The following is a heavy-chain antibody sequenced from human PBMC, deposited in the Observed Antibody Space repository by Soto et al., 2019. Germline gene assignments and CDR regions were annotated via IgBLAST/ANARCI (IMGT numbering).Heavy chain of an antibody. D-gene: IGHD5-18*01. CDR1: GFTFSDCA. J-gene: IGHJ4*02. CDR2: IRSKVNTYAT. CDR3: TRRRDWTAMDPLDY. V-gene: IGHV3-73*02. Sequence: EVQLVESGGGLVQPGGSLKLSCAASGFTFSDCAMHWVRQASGKGLEWVGRIRSKVNTYATAYAASVKGRFTISRDDSMNTAYLQMNSLKTEDTAVYYCTRRRDWTAMDPLDYWGQGTLVTVSS.